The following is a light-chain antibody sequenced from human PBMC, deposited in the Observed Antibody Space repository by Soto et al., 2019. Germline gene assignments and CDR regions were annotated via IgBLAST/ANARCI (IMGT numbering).Light chain of an antibody. CDR2: AVI. CDR1: SEDIGAYDY. J-gene: IGLJ1*01. CDR3: SSYRSSDTLEV. Sequence: QSVLAQPASVSASPGQSIFISCTGTSEDIGAYDYVSWYQQHPGKAPKLILYAVINRPSGVSSRFSGSKSGNTASLNTSGVQPEDEADYYCSSYRSSDTLEVFGTGTKVTVL. V-gene: IGLV2-14*01.